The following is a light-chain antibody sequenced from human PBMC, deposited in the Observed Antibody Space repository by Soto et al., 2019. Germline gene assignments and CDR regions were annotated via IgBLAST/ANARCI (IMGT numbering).Light chain of an antibody. CDR1: QSVSSN. J-gene: IGKJ1*01. Sequence: EIVMTQSPATLSVSPGERATLSCRASQSVSSNLAWYQQKPGQAPRLLIYGASTRATGIPARFSGSGSGTEFTLTISSVQSEDFAVYYCQHYNNWPPWTFGKGTKVEIK. CDR3: QHYNNWPPWT. V-gene: IGKV3-15*01. CDR2: GAS.